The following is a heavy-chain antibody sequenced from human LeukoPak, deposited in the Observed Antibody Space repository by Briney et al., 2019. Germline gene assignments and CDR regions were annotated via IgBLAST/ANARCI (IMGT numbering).Heavy chain of an antibody. Sequence: GGSLRFSCAASGFTFSSYATSWVRQAPGKGLEWVSAISGSGGSTYYADSVKGRFTISRDNSKNTLYLQMNSLRAEDTAVYYCAKDRIAVAGADYWGQGTLVTVSS. D-gene: IGHD6-19*01. CDR3: AKDRIAVAGADY. CDR1: GFTFSSYA. CDR2: ISGSGGST. J-gene: IGHJ4*02. V-gene: IGHV3-23*01.